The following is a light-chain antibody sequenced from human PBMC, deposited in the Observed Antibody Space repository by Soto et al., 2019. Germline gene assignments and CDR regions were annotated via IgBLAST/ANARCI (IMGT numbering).Light chain of an antibody. CDR2: VAS. Sequence: DIQMTQSPSSVSASIGDSVTITCRASQNINIYLSWYQQKPGKAPKLLINVASTLQGGVPSRFSGSGSGTEFTLAISSLQPEDSATYFCQQSFITPQTFGGGTKVDIK. CDR3: QQSFITPQT. CDR1: QNINIY. J-gene: IGKJ4*01. V-gene: IGKV1-39*01.